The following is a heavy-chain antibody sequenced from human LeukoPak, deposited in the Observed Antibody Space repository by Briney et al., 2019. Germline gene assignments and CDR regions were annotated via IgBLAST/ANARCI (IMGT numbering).Heavy chain of an antibody. D-gene: IGHD6-13*01. V-gene: IGHV1-2*06. J-gene: IGHJ5*02. CDR2: INPNSGGT. Sequence: ASVKVSCKASGYTFTGYYMHWVRQAPGQGLEWMGRINPNSGGTNYAQKLQGRVTMTTDTSTSTAYMELRSLRSDDTAVYYCARDSAAAGHLWFDPWGQGTLVTVSS. CDR3: ARDSAAAGHLWFDP. CDR1: GYTFTGYY.